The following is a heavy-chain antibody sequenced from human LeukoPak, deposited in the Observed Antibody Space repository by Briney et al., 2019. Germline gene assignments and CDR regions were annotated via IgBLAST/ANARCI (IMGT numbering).Heavy chain of an antibody. Sequence: PGGSLRLYGAASGFTFSSYSMDWVRQGPGKGREGGSSISSSSSYIYYADSVKGRFTISRDNAKYSVYLQMNSLRAEDTAVYYCARDLRDSSGYYYHWGQGTLVTVSS. V-gene: IGHV3-21*01. CDR3: ARDLRDSSGYYYH. J-gene: IGHJ5*02. D-gene: IGHD3-22*01. CDR2: ISSSSSYI. CDR1: GFTFSSYS.